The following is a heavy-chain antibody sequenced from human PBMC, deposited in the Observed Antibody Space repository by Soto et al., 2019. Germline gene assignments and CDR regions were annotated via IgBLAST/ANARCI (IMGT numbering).Heavy chain of an antibody. D-gene: IGHD3-22*01. J-gene: IGHJ4*02. Sequence: GGSLRLSCAASGFPFSSYAISWVRQAPGKGLEWVAGIWYDGSNKYYGDSAKGRFTISRDNSMNTLYLEMNSLRAEDTAVYYCARVSGAGYYDRTCYFDYWGQGTLVTVSS. CDR3: ARVSGAGYYDRTCYFDY. CDR1: GFPFSSYA. V-gene: IGHV3-33*08. CDR2: IWYDGSNK.